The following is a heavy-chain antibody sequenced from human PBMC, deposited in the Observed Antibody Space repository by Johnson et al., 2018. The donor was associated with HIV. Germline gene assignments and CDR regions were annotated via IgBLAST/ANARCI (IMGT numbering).Heavy chain of an antibody. J-gene: IGHJ3*02. Sequence: QVQLVESGGGVVQPGRSLRLSCAGSGFTFSSYAFHWVRQAPGKGLEWVAFIRYDGSNKYYADSVKGRFTISRDNAKNSLYLQMNSLRAEDTALYYCAKDGKTERRYSSSSVLNAFDIWGQGTMVTVSS. CDR1: GFTFSSYA. D-gene: IGHD6-6*01. CDR2: IRYDGSNK. V-gene: IGHV3-30*02. CDR3: AKDGKTERRYSSSSVLNAFDI.